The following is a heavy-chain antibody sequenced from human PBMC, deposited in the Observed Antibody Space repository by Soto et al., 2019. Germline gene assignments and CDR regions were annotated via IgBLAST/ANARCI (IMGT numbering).Heavy chain of an antibody. Sequence: SVKVSCKASGGTFSSYASSWVRQAPGQGLEWMGGIIPIFGTANYAQKFQGRVTITADESTSTAYMELSSLRSEDTAVYYCASPRYSSSSGVDYYGMDVWGQGTTVTVSS. CDR3: ASPRYSSSSGVDYYGMDV. CDR1: GGTFSSYA. V-gene: IGHV1-69*13. CDR2: IIPIFGTA. D-gene: IGHD6-6*01. J-gene: IGHJ6*02.